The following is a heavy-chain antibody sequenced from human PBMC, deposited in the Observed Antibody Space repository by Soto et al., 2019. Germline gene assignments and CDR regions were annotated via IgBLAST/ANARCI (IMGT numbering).Heavy chain of an antibody. Sequence: PGGSLRLSCAASGFPFSRYAMSWVRPAPGKGLEWVSAISGSGGSTYYADSVKGRFTISRDNSKNTLYLQMNSLRAEDTAVYYCAKHVAGTWFDPWGQGTLVTVSS. V-gene: IGHV3-23*01. J-gene: IGHJ5*02. CDR3: AKHVAGTWFDP. CDR1: GFPFSRYA. D-gene: IGHD6-19*01. CDR2: ISGSGGST.